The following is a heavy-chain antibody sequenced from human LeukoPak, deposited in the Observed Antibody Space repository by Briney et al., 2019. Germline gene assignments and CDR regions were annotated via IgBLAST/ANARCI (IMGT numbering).Heavy chain of an antibody. CDR1: GYTFTSYG. V-gene: IGHV1-18*01. Sequence: GASVKVSCKASGYTFTSYGISWVRQAPGQGLEWMGWISAYNGNTNYAQKLQGRVTMTTDTSTSTAYMELRSLRSDDTAVYYCARTVSCSSTSCYLPDYWGQGTLVTVSS. J-gene: IGHJ4*02. D-gene: IGHD2-2*01. CDR2: ISAYNGNT. CDR3: ARTVSCSSTSCYLPDY.